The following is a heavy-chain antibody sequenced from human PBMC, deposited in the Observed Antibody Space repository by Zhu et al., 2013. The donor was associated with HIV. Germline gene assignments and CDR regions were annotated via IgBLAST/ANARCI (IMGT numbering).Heavy chain of an antibody. CDR2: IIPGYNSA. D-gene: IGHD1-1*01. J-gene: IGHJ5*01. V-gene: IGHV1-69*01. CDR1: GGTFSNSA. Sequence: QVQLVQSGAEVKRPGSSVKVSCKASGGTFSNSAITWVRQAPGEGLEWMGGIIPGYNSANYARKFQARVTFTADASTTTAYMEVFSLTSEDTAVYFCAGGDDTFGPFDSWGQGTLVTVSS. CDR3: AGGDDTFGPFDS.